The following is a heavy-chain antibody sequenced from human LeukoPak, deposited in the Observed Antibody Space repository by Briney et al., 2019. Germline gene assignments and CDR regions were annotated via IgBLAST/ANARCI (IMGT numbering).Heavy chain of an antibody. D-gene: IGHD2-8*02. Sequence: VGSLRLSCAASGFTFSTFAMIWVRQPPGKGLEWVSSIFPSGGEIHYADSVRGRFTISRDNSKSTLSLQMNSLRAEDTAIYYRATYRQVLLPFESWGQGTLVTVSS. CDR3: ATYRQVLLPFES. J-gene: IGHJ4*02. CDR1: GFTFSTFA. CDR2: IFPSGGEI. V-gene: IGHV3-23*01.